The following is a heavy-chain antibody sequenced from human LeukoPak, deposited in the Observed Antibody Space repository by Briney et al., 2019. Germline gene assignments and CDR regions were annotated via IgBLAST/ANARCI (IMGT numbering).Heavy chain of an antibody. V-gene: IGHV4-31*03. CDR1: GGPISRGGYY. CDR2: ISSSGST. D-gene: IGHD1-7*01. Sequence: SETLSLTCTVSGGPISRGGYYWSWVRQLPGKGLEWIGYISSSGSTSYNPSLRSRVTVSFDTSKNQFFLNLSSVTAADTAVYYCAREAWAGTLSGWFDPWGQGTLVTVS. J-gene: IGHJ5*02. CDR3: AREAWAGTLSGWFDP.